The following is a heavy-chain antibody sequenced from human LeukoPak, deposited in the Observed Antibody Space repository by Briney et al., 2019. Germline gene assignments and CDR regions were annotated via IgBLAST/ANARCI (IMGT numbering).Heavy chain of an antibody. V-gene: IGHV3-48*03. J-gene: IGHJ6*03. Sequence: GGSLRLSXAASGFTFRSYEMNWVRQAPGKGLEWVSYISSSGSTIYYADSVKGRFTISRDNAKNSLYLQMNSLRAEDTAVYYCARGYRSAARRLLPMDVWGKGTTVTVSS. CDR1: GFTFRSYE. D-gene: IGHD6-6*01. CDR3: ARGYRSAARRLLPMDV. CDR2: ISSSGSTI.